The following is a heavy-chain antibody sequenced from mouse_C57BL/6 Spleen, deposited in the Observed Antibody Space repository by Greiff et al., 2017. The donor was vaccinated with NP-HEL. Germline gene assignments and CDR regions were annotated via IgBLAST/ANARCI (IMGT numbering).Heavy chain of an antibody. CDR2: INPYNGGT. CDR3: ARRCDYEAMDY. CDR1: GYTFTDYY. V-gene: IGHV1-19*01. Sequence: VQLQQSGPVLVKPGASVKMSCKASGYTFTDYYMNWVKQSHGKSLEWIGVINPYNGGTSYNQKFKGKATLTVDKSSSTAYMELNSLTSEDSAVYYCARRCDYEAMDYWGQGTSVTVSS. J-gene: IGHJ4*01.